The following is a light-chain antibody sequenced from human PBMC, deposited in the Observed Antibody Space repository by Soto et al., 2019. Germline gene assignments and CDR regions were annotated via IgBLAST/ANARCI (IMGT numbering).Light chain of an antibody. Sequence: DIEMTQSPSTLSGSLGESVTITCRASQTISSWLAWYQQKPGKAPKLLIYKASTLKSGVPPRFSGSGSGTEFTLTISSLQPDDFATYYCQHYNSYSEAVGQGTKV. V-gene: IGKV1-5*03. J-gene: IGKJ1*01. CDR2: KAS. CDR3: QHYNSYSEA. CDR1: QTISSW.